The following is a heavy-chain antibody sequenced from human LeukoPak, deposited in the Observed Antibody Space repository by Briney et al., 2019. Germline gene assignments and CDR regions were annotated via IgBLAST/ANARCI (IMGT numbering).Heavy chain of an antibody. CDR2: MNPNSGNT. CDR3: ARADSSSYYSYFQH. Sequence: ASVKDSCKASGYTFTSYDINWVRQATGQGLEWMGWMNPNSGNTGYAQKLQGRVTMTRNTSISTAYMALSSLRSEDTAVYYCARADSSSYYSYFQHWGQGTLVTVSS. D-gene: IGHD3-22*01. J-gene: IGHJ1*01. V-gene: IGHV1-8*01. CDR1: GYTFTSYD.